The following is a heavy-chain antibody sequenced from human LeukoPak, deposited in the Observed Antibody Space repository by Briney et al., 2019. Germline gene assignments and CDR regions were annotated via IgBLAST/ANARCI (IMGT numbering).Heavy chain of an antibody. D-gene: IGHD6-19*01. CDR2: ITTSSTYI. V-gene: IGHV3-21*01. Sequence: PGGSLRLSCAASGFTFSSYSMSWVRQAPGKGLEWVSSITTSSTYISYADSVKGRFAISRDNAKNSLYLQMNSLRAEDTAVYYCARGKYSSGWFDYWGQGTLVTVSS. CDR1: GFTFSSYS. CDR3: ARGKYSSGWFDY. J-gene: IGHJ4*02.